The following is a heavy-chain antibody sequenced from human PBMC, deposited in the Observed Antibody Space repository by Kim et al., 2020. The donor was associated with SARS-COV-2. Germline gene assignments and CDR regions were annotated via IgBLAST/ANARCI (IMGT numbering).Heavy chain of an antibody. CDR1: GGSVSSGSYY. Sequence: SETLSLTCTVSGGSVSSGSYYWSWIRQPPGKGLEWIAYIYYSGSTSYNHSLKSRLTISVDTSKNQFSLKLSSVTAADTAVYYCARALRPHLTVAHFDYWG. CDR3: ARALRPHLTVAHFDY. D-gene: IGHD3-9*01. CDR2: IYYSGST. J-gene: IGHJ4*01. V-gene: IGHV4-61*01.